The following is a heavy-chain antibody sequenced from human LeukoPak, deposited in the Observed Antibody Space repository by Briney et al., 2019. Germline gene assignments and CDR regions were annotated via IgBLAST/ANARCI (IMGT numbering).Heavy chain of an antibody. V-gene: IGHV1-2*02. CDR2: INPNSGGT. CDR1: GYTFTSHG. J-gene: IGHJ6*03. D-gene: IGHD4-23*01. CDR3: ARGGDFGGNSGYYYYYMDV. Sequence: ASVKVSCKASGYTFTSHGISWVRQAPGQGLEWMGWINPNSGGTNYAQKFQGRVTMTRDTSISTAYMELSRLRSDDTAVYYCARGGDFGGNSGYYYYYMDVWGKGTTVTVSS.